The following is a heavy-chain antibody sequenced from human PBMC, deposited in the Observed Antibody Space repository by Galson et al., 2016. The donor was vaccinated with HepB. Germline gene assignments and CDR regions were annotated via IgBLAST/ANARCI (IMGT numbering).Heavy chain of an antibody. CDR3: ARLGPYHFDF. CDR2: ISRSGDST. V-gene: IGHV3-23*01. CDR1: GFTFRNYG. D-gene: IGHD1-26*01. Sequence: SLRLSCAASGFTFRNYGMTWVRQAPGKGLEVVSSISRSGDSTDYADSVKGRFTISRDNSKNTLSLQMNSLGAEETAVYYCARLGPYHFDFWGQGTLVTVST. J-gene: IGHJ4*02.